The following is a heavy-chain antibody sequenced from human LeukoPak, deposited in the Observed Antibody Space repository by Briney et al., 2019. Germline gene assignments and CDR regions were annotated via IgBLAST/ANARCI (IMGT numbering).Heavy chain of an antibody. CDR2: IFYSGNT. CDR1: GGSISSYY. CDR3: ARVGDWNDLVY. D-gene: IGHD1-1*01. V-gene: IGHV4-59*01. J-gene: IGHJ4*02. Sequence: SETLSLTCTVSGGSISSYYWSWIRQPPGKGLEWIGYIFYSGNTNCNPSLKSRVTISIDTSKNQFSLKLPSVTAADTAVYYCARVGDWNDLVYWGQGTLVTVSS.